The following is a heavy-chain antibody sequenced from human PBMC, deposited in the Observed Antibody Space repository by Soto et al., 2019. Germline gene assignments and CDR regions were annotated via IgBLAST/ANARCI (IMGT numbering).Heavy chain of an antibody. CDR2: ITGSTGTT. CDR3: ATDNISSPYYLDV. Sequence: EVQVLESGGGSVQPGGSLRLSCAASGFTFSNFAMSWVRHAPGKGLEWVSEITGSTGTTYYADSVKGRFIISRDNSKNTMHMQINSLRAEDTAVYYCATDNISSPYYLDVWGKGTTVTVSS. J-gene: IGHJ6*03. D-gene: IGHD1-20*01. V-gene: IGHV3-23*01. CDR1: GFTFSNFA.